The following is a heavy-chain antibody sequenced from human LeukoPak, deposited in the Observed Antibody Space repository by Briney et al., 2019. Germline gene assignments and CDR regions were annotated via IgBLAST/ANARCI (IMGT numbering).Heavy chain of an antibody. J-gene: IGHJ4*02. Sequence: GGSLRLSCAASGFTFSNYWMSWVRQAPGKGLEWVAHINKDGGEIYYVDSVKGRFTISRDNSKNSLYLQMNSLRTEDTALYYCAKAPGYGWGQGTLVTVSS. CDR3: AKAPGYG. CDR1: GFTFSNYW. D-gene: IGHD5-12*01. V-gene: IGHV3-7*03. CDR2: INKDGGEI.